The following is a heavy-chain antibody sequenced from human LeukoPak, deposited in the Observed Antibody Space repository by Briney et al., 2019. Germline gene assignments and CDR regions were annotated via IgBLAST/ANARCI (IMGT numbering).Heavy chain of an antibody. CDR1: GGSFSGYY. CDR2: INHSGST. Sequence: PSETLSLTCAVYGGSFSGYYWSWIRQPPGKGLEWIGEINHSGSTNYNPSLKSRVTISVDTSKNQFSLKLSSVTAADTAVYYCARGNIEATPYYFDYWGQGTLVTVSS. V-gene: IGHV4-34*01. J-gene: IGHJ4*02. CDR3: ARGNIEATPYYFDY. D-gene: IGHD5-12*01.